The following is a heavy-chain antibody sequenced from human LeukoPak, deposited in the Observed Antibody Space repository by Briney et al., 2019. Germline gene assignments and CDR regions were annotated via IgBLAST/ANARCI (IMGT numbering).Heavy chain of an antibody. CDR2: IRVGDVT. D-gene: IGHD3-16*01. CDR1: GFAVSNKF. Sequence: TGGSLRLSCAASGFAVSNKFMYWVRQSPGKGLEWVSVIRVGDVTHYADSVKGRFTTSRDSSKNTVYLQMESLRVEDTAVYYCARGGGLDVWGQGATVTVSS. J-gene: IGHJ6*02. CDR3: ARGGGLDV. V-gene: IGHV3-53*01.